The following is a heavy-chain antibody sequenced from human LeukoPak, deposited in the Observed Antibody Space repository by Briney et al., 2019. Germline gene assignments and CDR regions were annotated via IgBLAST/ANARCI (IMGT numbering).Heavy chain of an antibody. D-gene: IGHD3-10*01. Sequence: QTGGSLRLSCAASGFTFSSYWMSWVRQAPGKGLEWVANIRQDGSEKYYVDSVKGRFTISRDNAKNSLYLQMSSLKTEDTAVYYCTTLWFGEFSPEHWGQGTLVTVSS. J-gene: IGHJ4*02. CDR1: GFTFSSYW. CDR2: IRQDGSEK. CDR3: TTLWFGEFSPEH. V-gene: IGHV3-7*03.